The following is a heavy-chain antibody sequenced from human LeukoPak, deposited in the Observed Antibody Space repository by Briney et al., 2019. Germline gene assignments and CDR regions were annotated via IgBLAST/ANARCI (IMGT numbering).Heavy chain of an antibody. CDR2: IYHSGST. Sequence: SSETLSLTCAVSGVSISSSNWWSWVRQPPGKGLEWIGEIYHSGSTNYNPSLKSRVTISVDRSKNQFSLKLSSVTAADTAVYYCARGGYSYGFYDYWGQGTLVTVSS. V-gene: IGHV4-4*02. J-gene: IGHJ4*02. CDR1: GVSISSSNW. D-gene: IGHD5-18*01. CDR3: ARGGYSYGFYDY.